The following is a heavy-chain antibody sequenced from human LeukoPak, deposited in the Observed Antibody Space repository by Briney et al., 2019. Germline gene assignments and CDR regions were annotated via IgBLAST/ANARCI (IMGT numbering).Heavy chain of an antibody. Sequence: GGSLRLSCAASGFTFSSYSVNWVRQAPGKGLEWVSSISSSSSYIYYADSVKGRFTISRDNAKNSLYLQMNSLRAEDTAVYYCARATRSSGYYGAFDIWGQGTMVTVSS. D-gene: IGHD3-22*01. J-gene: IGHJ3*02. CDR3: ARATRSSGYYGAFDI. CDR2: ISSSSSYI. V-gene: IGHV3-21*01. CDR1: GFTFSSYS.